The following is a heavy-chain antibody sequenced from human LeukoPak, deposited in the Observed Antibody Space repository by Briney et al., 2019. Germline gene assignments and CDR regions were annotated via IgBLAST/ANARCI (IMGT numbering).Heavy chain of an antibody. Sequence: GSLRLSCAASGFTFDDYAMHWVRQAPGKGLEWVSLISWDGGSTYYADSVKGRFTIPRDNSKNSLYLQMNSLRAEDTALYYCAKDRLAAAGYYMDVWGKGTTVTVSS. V-gene: IGHV3-43D*03. D-gene: IGHD6-13*01. CDR3: AKDRLAAAGYYMDV. J-gene: IGHJ6*03. CDR2: ISWDGGST. CDR1: GFTFDDYA.